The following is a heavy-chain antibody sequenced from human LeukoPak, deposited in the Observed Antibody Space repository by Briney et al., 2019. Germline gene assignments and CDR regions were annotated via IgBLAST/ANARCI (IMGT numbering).Heavy chain of an antibody. J-gene: IGHJ4*02. CDR1: GTTVSSNY. CDR3: ARGTYYYDSSGYYSDY. D-gene: IGHD3-22*01. Sequence: GGSLRLSCVASGTTVSSNYMSWVRQAPGKGLEWVSVIYSGGSTYYADSVKGRFTISRDYSKNTLYLQMNSPRAEDTAVYYCARGTYYYDSSGYYSDYWGQGTLVTVSS. CDR2: IYSGGST. V-gene: IGHV3-66*01.